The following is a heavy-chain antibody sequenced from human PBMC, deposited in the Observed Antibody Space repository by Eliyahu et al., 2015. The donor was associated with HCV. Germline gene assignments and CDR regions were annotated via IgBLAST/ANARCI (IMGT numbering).Heavy chain of an antibody. V-gene: IGHV3-30*18. CDR1: GFSFSSYG. Sequence: QPQLVXSGGGVVXPGGSLXXSCVASGFSFSSYGMHWVRQAPGKGLEWVAIIAYDGSSEYYADSVQGRFTISRDNSKNTLNLQMSSLRPEDTAVYYCAKSRSLADAFHIWGLGTLVTVSS. D-gene: IGHD6-6*01. CDR3: AKSRSLADAFHI. J-gene: IGHJ3*02. CDR2: IAYDGSSE.